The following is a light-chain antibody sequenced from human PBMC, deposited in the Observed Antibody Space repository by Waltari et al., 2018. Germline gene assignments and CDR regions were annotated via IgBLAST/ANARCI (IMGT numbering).Light chain of an antibody. V-gene: IGLV3-21*03. CDR1: EILSKS. Sequence: SYVLTQPPSVSVAPGRTASITCGGNEILSKSGHWYQQRPGQAPVLVVYDDSGRPSGIPERFSGSNSANTATLTIRRVEAGDEADYYCQVWDRNSAVVFGGGTQLTVL. CDR3: QVWDRNSAVV. J-gene: IGLJ2*01. CDR2: DDS.